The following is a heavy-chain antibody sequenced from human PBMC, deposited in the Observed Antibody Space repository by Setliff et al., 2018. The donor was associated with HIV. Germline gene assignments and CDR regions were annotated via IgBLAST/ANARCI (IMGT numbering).Heavy chain of an antibody. D-gene: IGHD6-13*01. Sequence: GASVKVSCKASGGTFSSYTISWVRQAPGQGLEWMGWISAHNGYTNYAQNLQGRVTMTTDTSTSTAYMELRSLRSDDTAVYYCARDGLYSSSWYWGSWGEQWTNTRLDYWGQGTLVTVSS. J-gene: IGHJ4*02. CDR2: ISAHNGYT. CDR3: ARDGLYSSSWYWGSWGEQWTNTRLDY. CDR1: GGTFSSYT. V-gene: IGHV1-18*01.